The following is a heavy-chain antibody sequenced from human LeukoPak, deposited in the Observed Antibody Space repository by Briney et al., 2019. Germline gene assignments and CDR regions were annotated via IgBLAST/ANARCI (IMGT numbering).Heavy chain of an antibody. CDR3: VCGSSIPDY. CDR2: ISERGDTT. Sequence: PGGSLRLSCVASGITFITYAMTWDRQAPGKGLEWVSSISERGDTTYYADSVRGRFTISRDNSKNTLYLQMNSVGVEDTAVYFCVCGSSIPDYWGLGTLVTVSS. D-gene: IGHD6-19*01. J-gene: IGHJ4*02. CDR1: GITFITYA. V-gene: IGHV3-23*01.